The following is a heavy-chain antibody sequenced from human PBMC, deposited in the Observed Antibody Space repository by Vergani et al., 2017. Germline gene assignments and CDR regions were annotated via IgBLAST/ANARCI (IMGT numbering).Heavy chain of an antibody. Sequence: QFRLVQSGGGVVQPGRSLTLPCVDSGLYFSGFSMEWVRQAPGKGLEWVAVISHDGVKTFYAESVKGRFSISRDNSKNTLYLQLHSLTVDDTAIYYCARRGLGWSYVNGLDSRVQGVLVTVSS. CDR1: GLYFSGFS. J-gene: IGHJ4*02. CDR2: ISHDGVKT. D-gene: IGHD3-16*01. CDR3: ARRGLGWSYVNGLDS. V-gene: IGHV3-30-3*01.